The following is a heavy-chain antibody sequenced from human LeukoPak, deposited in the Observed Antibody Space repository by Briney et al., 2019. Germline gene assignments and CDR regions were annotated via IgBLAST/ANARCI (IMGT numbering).Heavy chain of an antibody. J-gene: IGHJ6*02. CDR3: ERDRLTIFGVTRMGFYYYGMDV. D-gene: IGHD3-3*01. Sequence: GASVKVSCKASGGTFSSYAISWVRQAPGQGLEWMGGIIPIFGTANYAQKFQGRVTITADESTSTAYMELSSLRSEDTAVYYCERDRLTIFGVTRMGFYYYGMDVWGQGTTVTVSS. CDR2: IIPIFGTA. CDR1: GGTFSSYA. V-gene: IGHV1-69*13.